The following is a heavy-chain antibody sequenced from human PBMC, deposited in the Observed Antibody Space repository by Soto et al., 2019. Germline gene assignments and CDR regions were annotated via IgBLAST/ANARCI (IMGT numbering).Heavy chain of an antibody. V-gene: IGHV1-69*01. J-gene: IGHJ3*01. D-gene: IGHD6-13*01. Sequence: QVQLVQSGPELKTPGSSVKVSCKAPGDTFNSYGISWVRQAPGQGLEWMGGIVPMFGTTNLALKFEDRVTITADELTTTVYMEIRGLTSEDTAVYYCARDLADVHLWDALDVWGHGTRVTVSS. CDR3: ARDLADVHLWDALDV. CDR2: IVPMFGTT. CDR1: GDTFNSYG.